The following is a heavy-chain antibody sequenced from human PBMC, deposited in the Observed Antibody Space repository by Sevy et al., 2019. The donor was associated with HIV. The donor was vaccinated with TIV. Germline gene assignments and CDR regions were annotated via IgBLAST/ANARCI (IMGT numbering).Heavy chain of an antibody. D-gene: IGHD3-10*01. J-gene: IGHJ4*02. CDR2: INPNGGGT. Sequence: ASVKVSCKASGYYFTGYYVHWVRQAPGQGLEWMGWINPNGGGTNIGQKFHGRVTMSRDTSITTAYMALTRLRSNDTGVYCCARSVYGSGTYLNVYWGQGTLVTVSS. CDR1: GYYFTGYY. CDR3: ARSVYGSGTYLNVY. V-gene: IGHV1-2*02.